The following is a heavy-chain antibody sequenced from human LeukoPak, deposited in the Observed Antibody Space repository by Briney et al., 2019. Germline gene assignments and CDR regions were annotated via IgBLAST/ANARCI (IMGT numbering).Heavy chain of an antibody. CDR1: GGSISSGGYY. J-gene: IGHJ4*02. CDR3: ARVRYGSGTLNFDY. CDR2: IYYSGST. D-gene: IGHD3-10*01. Sequence: SQTLSLTCTVSGGSISSGGYYWSWIRQHPGKGLECIGYIYYSGSTYYNPSLKSRVTISVDTSKNQFSLKLSSVTAADTAVYYCARVRYGSGTLNFDYWGQGTLVTVSS. V-gene: IGHV4-31*03.